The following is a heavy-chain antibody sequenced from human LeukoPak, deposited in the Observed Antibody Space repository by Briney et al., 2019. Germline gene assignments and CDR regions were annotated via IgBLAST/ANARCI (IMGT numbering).Heavy chain of an antibody. D-gene: IGHD3-16*01. CDR1: GYSFTSYA. CDR3: ATLGDY. CDR2: ISNGGGLT. J-gene: IGHJ4*02. V-gene: IGHV3-23*01. Sequence: GESPKISCKGSGYSFTSYAMTWVRQAPGKGLEWVSTISNGGGLTYYADSVKGRFTISSDSSKNTLYLQMNSLRAEDTAVYYCATLGDYWGQGTLVTVSS.